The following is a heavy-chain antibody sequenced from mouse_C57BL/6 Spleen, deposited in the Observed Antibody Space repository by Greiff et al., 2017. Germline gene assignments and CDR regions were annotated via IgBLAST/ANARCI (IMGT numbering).Heavy chain of an antibody. Sequence: QVQLKQPGAELVRPGSSVKLSCKASGYTFTSYWMHWVKQRPIQGLEWIGNIDPSDSETHYNQKFKDKATLTVDKSSSTAYMQLSSLTSEDSAVYYCARSHYSNYVDYWGQGTTLTVSS. CDR2: IDPSDSET. V-gene: IGHV1-52*01. D-gene: IGHD2-5*01. CDR3: ARSHYSNYVDY. CDR1: GYTFTSYW. J-gene: IGHJ2*01.